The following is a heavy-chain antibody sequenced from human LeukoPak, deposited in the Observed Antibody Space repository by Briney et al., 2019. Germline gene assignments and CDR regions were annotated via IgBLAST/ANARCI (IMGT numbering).Heavy chain of an antibody. CDR1: GGSISSSRYY. Sequence: NPSETLSLTCTVSGGSISSSRYYWGWIRQPPGKGLEWIGSIYYNRSTYYNPYLKSRLTICVDTYKKQFSLKLSSVTAADTAVYYCARQAYCTNGVCHDLVIYYYGMDVWGQGTTVTVSS. CDR2: IYYNRST. J-gene: IGHJ6*02. V-gene: IGHV4-39*01. D-gene: IGHD2-8*01. CDR3: ARQAYCTNGVCHDLVIYYYGMDV.